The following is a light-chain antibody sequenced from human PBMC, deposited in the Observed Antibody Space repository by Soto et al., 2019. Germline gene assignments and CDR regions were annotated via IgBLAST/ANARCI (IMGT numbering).Light chain of an antibody. Sequence: AIPMTQSPSSLSASVGDRVTITCRASQDIRSDLGWYQQKPGKAPKLLIYAASRLQSGVPSRFSGSGSGTDFTLTISSLQPEDFATYYCLQDYNYPWTFGQGTKVEIK. CDR3: LQDYNYPWT. V-gene: IGKV1-6*01. CDR2: AAS. CDR1: QDIRSD. J-gene: IGKJ1*01.